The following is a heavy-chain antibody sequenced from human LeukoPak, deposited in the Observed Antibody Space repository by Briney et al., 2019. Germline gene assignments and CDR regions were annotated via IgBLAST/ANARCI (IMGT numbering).Heavy chain of an antibody. J-gene: IGHJ3*02. CDR2: ISSSSTTI. V-gene: IGHV3-48*01. D-gene: IGHD3-16*02. CDR3: ARNLRGGDYVWGSYRPDAFDI. CDR1: GFTFSSYG. Sequence: PGGSLRLSCAASGFTFSSYGMNWVRQAPGKGLEWVSYISSSSTTIYYADSVKGRFTISRDSAQNSLYLQMSSLRAEDTAVYYCARNLRGGDYVWGSYRPDAFDIWGQGTMVTVSS.